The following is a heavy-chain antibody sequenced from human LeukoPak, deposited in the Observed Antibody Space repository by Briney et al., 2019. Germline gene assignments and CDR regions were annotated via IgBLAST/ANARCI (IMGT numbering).Heavy chain of an antibody. D-gene: IGHD1-14*01. J-gene: IGHJ5*01. CDR2: IIPIFGTA. V-gene: IGHV1-69*05. CDR3: VRLWDRWFDS. CDR1: GGTFSSYA. Sequence: GASVKVSCKASGGTFSSYAISWVRQAPGQGLEWMGRIIPIFGTANYAQKFQGRVTITTDESTSTAYMELSSLRSEDTAVYYCVRLWDRWFDSWGQGTLVTVSS.